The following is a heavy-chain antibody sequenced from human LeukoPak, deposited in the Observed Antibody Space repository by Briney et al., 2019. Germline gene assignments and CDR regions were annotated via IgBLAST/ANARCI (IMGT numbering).Heavy chain of an antibody. CDR1: GGTFSSYA. V-gene: IGHV1-69*13. CDR2: IIPIFGTA. Sequence: SVKVSCKASGGTFSSYAISWERQAPGQGLEWMGGIIPIFGTANYAQKFQGRVTITADESTSTAYMELSSLRSEDTAVYYCASPVGATTVRAFDIWGQGTMVTVSS. J-gene: IGHJ3*02. CDR3: ASPVGATTVRAFDI. D-gene: IGHD1-26*01.